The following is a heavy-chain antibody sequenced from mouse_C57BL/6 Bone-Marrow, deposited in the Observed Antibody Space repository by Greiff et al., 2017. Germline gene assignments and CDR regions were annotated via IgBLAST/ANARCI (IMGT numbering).Heavy chain of an antibody. CDR1: GFTFTDYY. Sequence: VMLVESGGGLVQPGGSLSLSCAASGFTFTDYYMSWVRQPPGKALEWLGFIRNKANGYTTEYSASVKGRFTISRDNSQSILYLQMNALRAEDSATYYCARSQVVYFDYWGQGTTLTVSS. CDR2: IRNKANGYTT. V-gene: IGHV7-3*01. CDR3: ARSQVVYFDY. J-gene: IGHJ2*01. D-gene: IGHD1-1*01.